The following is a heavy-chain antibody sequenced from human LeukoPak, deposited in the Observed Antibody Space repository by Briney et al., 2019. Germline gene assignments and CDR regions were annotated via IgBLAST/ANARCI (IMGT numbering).Heavy chain of an antibody. Sequence: GASVKVSCKASGGTFSSYAISWVRQAPGQGLEWMGGIIPIFGTANYAQKFQGRVTITADKSTSTAYMELSSLRSEDTAVYYCARDFLYYDSSGYYYAAGETGFDYWGQGTLVTVSS. CDR1: GGTFSSYA. D-gene: IGHD3-22*01. CDR3: ARDFLYYDSSGYYYAAGETGFDY. J-gene: IGHJ4*02. V-gene: IGHV1-69*06. CDR2: IIPIFGTA.